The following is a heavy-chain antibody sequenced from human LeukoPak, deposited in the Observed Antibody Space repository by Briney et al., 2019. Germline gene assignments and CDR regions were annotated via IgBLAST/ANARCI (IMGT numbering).Heavy chain of an antibody. J-gene: IGHJ5*02. CDR1: GGSFSGYY. V-gene: IGHV4-34*01. CDR3: ARHFFDWFRMKWFDP. D-gene: IGHD3-9*01. Sequence: SSETLSLTCAVYGGSFSGYYWSWIRQPPGKGLEWIGEINHSGSTYYNPSLKSRVTISADTSENQFSLELSSVTAADTAVYYCARHFFDWFRMKWFDPWGQGTLVTVSS. CDR2: INHSGST.